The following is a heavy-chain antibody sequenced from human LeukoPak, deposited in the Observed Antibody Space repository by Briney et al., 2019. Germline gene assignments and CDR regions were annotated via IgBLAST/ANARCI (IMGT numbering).Heavy chain of an antibody. V-gene: IGHV1-69*05. J-gene: IGHJ4*02. CDR1: VGTFSSYA. D-gene: IGHD3-10*01. CDR2: IIPIFGTA. CDR3: AGGPPSWYFDY. Sequence: SVKVSCKASVGTFSSYAISWVRQAPGQGLEWMGRIIPIFGTANYAQKFQGRVTITTDESTSTAYMELSSLRSEDTAVYYCAGGPPSWYFDYWGQGTLVTVSS.